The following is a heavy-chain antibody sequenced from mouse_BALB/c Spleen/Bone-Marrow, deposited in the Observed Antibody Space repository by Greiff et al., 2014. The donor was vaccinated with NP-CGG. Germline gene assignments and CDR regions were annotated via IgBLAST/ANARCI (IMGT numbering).Heavy chain of an antibody. V-gene: IGHV14-3*02. CDR2: IDPAYGNT. J-gene: IGHJ3*01. CDR3: DIYYDGSSGFAY. Sequence: EVQLVESGAELVRPGASVKFSCTGSGFNFNDTYMHWVKQSPEQSLEWIGVIDPAYGNTKYDPKFQGKATITADKSSNTAYVQLNIVTSEYTDADYCDIYYDGSSGFAYWGQGTLVTVSA. D-gene: IGHD1-1*01. CDR1: GFNFNDTY.